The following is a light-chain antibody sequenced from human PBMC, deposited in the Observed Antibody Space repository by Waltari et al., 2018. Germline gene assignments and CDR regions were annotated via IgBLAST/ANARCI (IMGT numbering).Light chain of an antibody. J-gene: IGLJ1*01. Sequence: SYVLTQPPSVSVAPGQTTRITCGGDNIESKSVHWYQQKPGTAPVLLVYHNRDRPSRIPERFSGSNSGNTATLTITRVEAGDEAEYYCQVWHSISDHPGVFGTGTKVTVL. CDR3: QVWHSISDHPGV. V-gene: IGLV3-21*02. CDR2: HNR. CDR1: NIESKS.